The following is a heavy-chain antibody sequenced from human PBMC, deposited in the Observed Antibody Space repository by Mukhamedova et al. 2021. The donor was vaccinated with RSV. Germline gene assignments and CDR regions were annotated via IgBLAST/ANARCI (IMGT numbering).Heavy chain of an antibody. CDR2: ISSSGSTI. CDR3: ARVRGYSYGYLDY. V-gene: IGHV3-11*01. Sequence: VSYISSSGSTIYYADSVKGRFSISRDNAKNSLYLQMNSLRAEDTAVYYYARVRGYSYGYLDYWGQGTLVTVSS. J-gene: IGHJ4*02. D-gene: IGHD5-18*01.